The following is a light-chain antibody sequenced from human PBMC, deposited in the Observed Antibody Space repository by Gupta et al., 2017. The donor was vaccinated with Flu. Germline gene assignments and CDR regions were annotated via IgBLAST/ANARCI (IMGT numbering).Light chain of an antibody. CDR1: QSVSSSY. V-gene: IGKV3-20*01. CDR2: GAS. J-gene: IGKJ3*01. CDR3: QQYGSSPRFT. Sequence: EIVLTQSPGTLSLSPGERATLSCRASQSVSSSYLAWYQQKPGQAPRLLIYGASSRDTGIPDRFSGSGSGTDFTLTISRREPEDFAVYYCQQYGSSPRFTFGHGTKVDIK.